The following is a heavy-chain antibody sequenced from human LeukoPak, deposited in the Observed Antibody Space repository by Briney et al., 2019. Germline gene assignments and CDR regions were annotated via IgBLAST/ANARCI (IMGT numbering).Heavy chain of an antibody. V-gene: IGHV1-69*13. CDR3: AREERYYYGSGSSNWFDP. CDR2: IIPIFGTA. CDR1: GGTFSSYA. D-gene: IGHD3-10*01. J-gene: IGHJ5*02. Sequence: GASVKVSCKASGGTFSSYAISWVRQAPGQGLEWMGGIIPIFGTANYAQKFQGRVTITADESTSTAYMELSSLRSEDTAVYYCAREERYYYGSGSSNWFDPWGQGTLVTVSS.